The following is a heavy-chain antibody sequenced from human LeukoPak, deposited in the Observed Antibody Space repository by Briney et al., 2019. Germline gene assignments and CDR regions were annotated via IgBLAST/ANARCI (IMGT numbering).Heavy chain of an antibody. CDR1: GFTFSTNA. J-gene: IGHJ5*02. D-gene: IGHD6-13*01. Sequence: GGSLRLSCAASGFTFSTNAMSWVRQAPGKGLEWVSAISGSGGNTYYADSVKGRFTISRDNSRNTLYLQINSLRAEDTAVYYCAKEKVLATVGTVGFDPWGQGTLVTVSS. CDR2: ISGSGGNT. V-gene: IGHV3-23*01. CDR3: AKEKVLATVGTVGFDP.